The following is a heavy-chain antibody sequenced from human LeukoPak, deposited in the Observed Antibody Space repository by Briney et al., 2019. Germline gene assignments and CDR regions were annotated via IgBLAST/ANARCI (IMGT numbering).Heavy chain of an antibody. J-gene: IGHJ2*01. D-gene: IGHD5-24*01. CDR3: ARDRDGYNYWYFDL. Sequence: SETLSLTCTVSGGSISSSSYYWGWIRQPPGKGLGRIGSIYHSGSTYYNPSLKSRVTISVDTSKNQFSLKLSSVTAADTAVYYCARDRDGYNYWYFDLWGRGTLVTVTS. CDR2: IYHSGST. CDR1: GGSISSSSYY. V-gene: IGHV4-39*02.